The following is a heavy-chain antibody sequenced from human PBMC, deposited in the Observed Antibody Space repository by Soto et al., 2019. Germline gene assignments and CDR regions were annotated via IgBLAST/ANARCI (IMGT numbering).Heavy chain of an antibody. D-gene: IGHD2-15*01. V-gene: IGHV4-39*02. J-gene: IGHJ3*02. CDR1: GGSISSSSYY. CDR2: IYYSGST. Sequence: SETLSLTCTVSGGSISSSSYYWGWIRQPPGKGLEWIGSIYYSGSTYYNPSLKSRVTISVDTSKNQFSLKLSSVTAADTAVYYCARDPPNCSGGSCYSRNAFDIWGQGTMVTVSS. CDR3: ARDPPNCSGGSCYSRNAFDI.